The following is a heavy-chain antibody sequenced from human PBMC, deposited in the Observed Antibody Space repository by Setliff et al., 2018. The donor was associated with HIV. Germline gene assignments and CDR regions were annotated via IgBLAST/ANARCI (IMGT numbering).Heavy chain of an antibody. Sequence: PSETLSLTCTVSGGSISSHYWSWIRQPPGKGLEWIGSIYYNGITNYNPSLKSRVTVSVDTSKNQFSLKLSSVTAADTAVYYCAAATTLLSPRAWGQGTLVTVSS. J-gene: IGHJ5*02. CDR1: GGSISSHY. CDR2: IYYNGIT. D-gene: IGHD2-15*01. CDR3: AAATTLLSPRA. V-gene: IGHV4-59*11.